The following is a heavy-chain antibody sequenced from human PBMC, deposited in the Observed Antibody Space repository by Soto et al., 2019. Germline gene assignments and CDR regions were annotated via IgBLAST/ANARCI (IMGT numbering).Heavy chain of an antibody. CDR1: GFTFSSYA. CDR2: ISGSGGST. D-gene: IGHD6-13*01. Sequence: LRLSCAASGFTFSSYAMSWVRQAPGKGLEWVSAISGSGGSTYYADSVKGRFTISRDKSKNTLYLQMNSLRAEDTAVYYCAKVQVVRGRFDPWGQGTLVTVSS. V-gene: IGHV3-23*01. CDR3: AKVQVVRGRFDP. J-gene: IGHJ5*02.